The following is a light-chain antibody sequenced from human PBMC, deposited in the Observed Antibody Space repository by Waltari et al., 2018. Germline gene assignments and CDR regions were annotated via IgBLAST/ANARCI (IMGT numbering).Light chain of an antibody. CDR1: NIGSKT. V-gene: IGLV3-21*01. J-gene: IGLJ2*01. CDR3: QVWESYGDHLVV. CDR2: YDS. Sequence: SYVLTQPPSVSVAPGKTARITCGGSNIGSKTVNWYQQKPGQAPVLVIYYDSDRPSGIPERFSGSNSGNTATLTISRVEAGDEADYYCQVWESYGDHLVVFGGGTNLTVV.